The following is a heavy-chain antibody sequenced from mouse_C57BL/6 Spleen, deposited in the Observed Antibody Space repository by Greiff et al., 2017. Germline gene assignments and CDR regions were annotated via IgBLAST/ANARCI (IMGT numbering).Heavy chain of an antibody. Sequence: EVKLMESGGDLVKPGGSLKLSCAASGFTFSSYGMSWVRQTPDKRLEWVATISSGGSYTYYPDSVKGRFTISRDNAKNTLYLQMSRLKSEDTAMYYCARRDTTVVGDYWGQGTTLTVSS. J-gene: IGHJ2*01. D-gene: IGHD1-1*01. CDR1: GFTFSSYG. CDR2: ISSGGSYT. V-gene: IGHV5-6*02. CDR3: ARRDTTVVGDY.